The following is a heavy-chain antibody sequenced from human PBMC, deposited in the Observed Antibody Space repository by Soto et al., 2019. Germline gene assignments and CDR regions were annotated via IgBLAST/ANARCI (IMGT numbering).Heavy chain of an antibody. CDR1: GGSISSSSYY. Sequence: QLQLQESGPGLVKPSETLSLTCTVSGGSISSSSYYWGWIRQPPGKGLEWIGSIYYSGSTYYNPSLKSRVTISVDTSNTQLSLKLSSVTAADTAVYYCARDGGYGCSSTSCTFRGHDAFDIWGQGIMVTVSS. D-gene: IGHD2-2*01. CDR3: ARDGGYGCSSTSCTFRGHDAFDI. V-gene: IGHV4-39*02. J-gene: IGHJ3*02. CDR2: IYYSGST.